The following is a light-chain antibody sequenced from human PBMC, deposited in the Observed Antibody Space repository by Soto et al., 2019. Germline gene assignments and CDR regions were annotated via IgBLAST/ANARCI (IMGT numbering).Light chain of an antibody. V-gene: IGLV1-44*01. CDR2: NNY. J-gene: IGLJ2*01. Sequence: QSVLTQPPSASGTPGQRVTISCAGSSSNIGRNTVNWYHQLPGAAPKLLIYNNYQRPSGVPDRFSGSKSGTSASLAISGLQSEDEADYYCVAWDDSLNGHVVFGGGTKLTVL. CDR1: SSNIGRNT. CDR3: VAWDDSLNGHVV.